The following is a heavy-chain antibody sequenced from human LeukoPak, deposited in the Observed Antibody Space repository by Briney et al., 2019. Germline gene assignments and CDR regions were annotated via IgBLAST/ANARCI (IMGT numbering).Heavy chain of an antibody. CDR3: AGSCSGGSCYSSLHH. V-gene: IGHV1-69*13. J-gene: IGHJ5*02. D-gene: IGHD2-15*01. CDR1: GYTFTSYG. CDR2: IIPIFGTA. Sequence: GASVKVSCKASGYTFTSYGISWVRQAPGQGLEWMGGIIPIFGTANYAQKFQGRVTITADESTSTAYMELSSLRSEDTAVYYCAGSCSGGSCYSSLHHWGQGTLVTVSS.